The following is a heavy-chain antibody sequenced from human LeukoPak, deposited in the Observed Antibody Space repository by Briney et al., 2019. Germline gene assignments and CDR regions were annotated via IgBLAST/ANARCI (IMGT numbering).Heavy chain of an antibody. CDR3: ARELRGTIDY. CDR1: DGSISSYY. V-gene: IGHV4-59*01. CDR2: IYYSGST. Sequence: SETLSLTCTVSDGSISSYYWSWIRQPPGKGLEWIGYIYYSGSTNYNPSLKSRVTISVDTSKNQFSLKLSSVTAADTAVYYCARELRGTIDYWGQGTLVTVSS. J-gene: IGHJ4*02. D-gene: IGHD3-10*01.